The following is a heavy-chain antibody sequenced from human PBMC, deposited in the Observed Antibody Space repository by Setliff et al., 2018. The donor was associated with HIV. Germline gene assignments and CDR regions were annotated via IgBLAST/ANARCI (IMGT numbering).Heavy chain of an antibody. CDR2: IYTSGST. Sequence: SETLSLTCTVSGGSISSYSWSWIRQPPGKGLEWIGYIYTSGSTNYNPSLKSRVTISVDTSENQFSLKLSSVTAADTAVYYCARGSNKRGYTYAYAFDPRGQGTLVTVSS. J-gene: IGHJ5*02. CDR3: ARGSNKRGYTYAYAFDP. D-gene: IGHD5-18*01. V-gene: IGHV4-59*01. CDR1: GGSISSYS.